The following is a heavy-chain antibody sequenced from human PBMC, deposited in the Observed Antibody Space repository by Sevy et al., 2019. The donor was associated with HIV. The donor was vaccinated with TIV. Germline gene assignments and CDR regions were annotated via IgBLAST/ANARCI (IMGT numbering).Heavy chain of an antibody. V-gene: IGHV1-69*13. CDR2: IIPIFGTA. CDR3: ARDLGSYYFDY. CDR1: GGTFSSYA. J-gene: IGHJ4*02. Sequence: ASVKVSCKASGGTFSSYAISWVRQAPGQGLEWMGGIIPIFGTANYAQKFQGRVTITAVESTSTAYMELSSLRSEDTAVYYCARDLGSYYFDYWGQGTLVTVSS.